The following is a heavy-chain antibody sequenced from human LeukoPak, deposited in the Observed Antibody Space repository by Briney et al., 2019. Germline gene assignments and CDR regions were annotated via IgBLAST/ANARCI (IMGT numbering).Heavy chain of an antibody. CDR2: IIPIFGTA. Sequence: ASVKVSCKASGGTFSSYAISWVRQAPGQGLEWMGGIIPIFGTANYAQKFQGRVTITTDESTSTAYIELGSLRSEDTAVYYCATLNYDFWSGYYSYYYMDVWGKGTTVTVSS. J-gene: IGHJ6*03. V-gene: IGHV1-69*05. CDR1: GGTFSSYA. D-gene: IGHD3-3*01. CDR3: ATLNYDFWSGYYSYYYMDV.